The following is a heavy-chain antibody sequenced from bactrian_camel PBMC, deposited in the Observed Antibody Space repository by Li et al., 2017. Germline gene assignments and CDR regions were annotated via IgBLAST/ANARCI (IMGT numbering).Heavy chain of an antibody. D-gene: IGHD6*01. J-gene: IGHJ4*01. CDR2: VESSGRT. CDR3: AKGDRSYGDSCRWKY. Sequence: VQLVESGGGSVQPGESLRLSCVVSGYSYRTYCMGWFRQAPWKEREAVAFVESSGRTSYAPFVQGRFTISQDNAKNTLYLQMNDLKLEDTAMYYCAKGDRSYGDSCRWKYWGQGTQVTVS. V-gene: IGHV3-2*01. CDR1: GYSYRTYC.